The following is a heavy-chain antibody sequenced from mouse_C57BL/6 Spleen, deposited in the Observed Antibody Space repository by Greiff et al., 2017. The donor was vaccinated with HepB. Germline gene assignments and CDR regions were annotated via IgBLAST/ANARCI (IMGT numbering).Heavy chain of an antibody. D-gene: IGHD2-3*01. CDR1: GYAFSSSW. J-gene: IGHJ2*01. Sequence: VKLQQSGPELVKPGASVKISCKASGYAFSSSWMNWVKQRPGKGLEWIGRIYPGDGDTNYNGKFKGKATLTADKSSSTAYMQLSSLTSEDSAVYFCARCPYDGYYDWGQGTTLTVSS. V-gene: IGHV1-82*01. CDR2: IYPGDGDT. CDR3: ARCPYDGYYD.